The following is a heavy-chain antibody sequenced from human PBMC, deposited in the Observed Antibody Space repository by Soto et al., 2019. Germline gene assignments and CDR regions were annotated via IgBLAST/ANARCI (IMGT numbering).Heavy chain of an antibody. Sequence: QITLKESGPTLVKPTQTLTLTCTFSGFSLRTSEVGVGWIRQPPGKALEWLALIYWDDGKRYSPSLKSRLTITKDTSKNQVVLRMTIMDPVDTATYYCAHLTTGGFYFDYWGQGNLVTVSS. J-gene: IGHJ4*02. CDR3: AHLTTGGFYFDY. D-gene: IGHD4-17*01. CDR1: GFSLRTSEVG. V-gene: IGHV2-5*02. CDR2: IYWDDGK.